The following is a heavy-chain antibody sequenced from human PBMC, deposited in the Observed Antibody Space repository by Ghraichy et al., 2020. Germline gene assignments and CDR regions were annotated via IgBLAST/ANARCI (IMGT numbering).Heavy chain of an antibody. Sequence: LSLTCAASGFTVSSNYMSWVRQAPGKGLEWVSVIYSGGSTYYADSVKGRFTISRHNSKNTLYHQMNSLRAEDTAVYYCASDTSSQPWGQGTLVTVSS. V-gene: IGHV3-53*04. D-gene: IGHD2-2*01. CDR1: GFTVSSNY. J-gene: IGHJ4*02. CDR3: ASDTSSQP. CDR2: IYSGGST.